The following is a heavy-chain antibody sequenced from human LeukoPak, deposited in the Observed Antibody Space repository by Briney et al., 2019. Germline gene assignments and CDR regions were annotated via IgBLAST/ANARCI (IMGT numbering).Heavy chain of an antibody. CDR2: ISGSGDST. J-gene: IGHJ3*02. D-gene: IGHD3-3*01. CDR1: GFTFSNYA. Sequence: GGSLRLSCAASGFTFSNYAMRWVRQAPGKGLEWVSGISGSGDSTYYADSVKGRFTISRDNSKSTLYLQMNSLRAEDTAVYYCARTDRTGALGRFRVRTDAFDIWGQGTMVTVSS. CDR3: ARTDRTGALGRFRVRTDAFDI. V-gene: IGHV3-23*01.